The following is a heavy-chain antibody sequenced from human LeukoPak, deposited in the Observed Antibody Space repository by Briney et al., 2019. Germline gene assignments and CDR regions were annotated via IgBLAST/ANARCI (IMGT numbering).Heavy chain of an antibody. Sequence: GGSLRLSCAVSGFTFSSSEINWVRQAPGKGLEWISYISSSSGSTIYYADSVKGRFTISRDNAKNSLYLQMNSLRAEDTAVYYCARVLGFSYGSDYWGQGTLVTVSS. V-gene: IGHV3-48*03. D-gene: IGHD5-18*01. J-gene: IGHJ4*02. CDR3: ARVLGFSYGSDY. CDR1: GFTFSSSE. CDR2: ISSSSGSTI.